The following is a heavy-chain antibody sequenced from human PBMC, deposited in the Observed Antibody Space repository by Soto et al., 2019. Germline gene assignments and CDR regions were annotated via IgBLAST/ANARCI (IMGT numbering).Heavy chain of an antibody. Sequence: GGSLRLSCAASGFTFSSYWMTWVRQAPGKGLEWVANIKQDGSEKFYVDCVKGGLTMAREDSQFTAYVQMNRLKTEDMAVYYCPPRGEDYNADFEYWGQGTLVTVSS. J-gene: IGHJ4*02. CDR3: PPRGEDYNADFEY. CDR1: GFTFSSYW. V-gene: IGHV3-7*03. CDR2: IKQDGSEK. D-gene: IGHD4-4*01.